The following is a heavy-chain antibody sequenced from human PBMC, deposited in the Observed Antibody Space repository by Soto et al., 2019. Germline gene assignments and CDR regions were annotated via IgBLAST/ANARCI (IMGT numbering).Heavy chain of an antibody. CDR2: ISGSGGDS. J-gene: IGHJ4*02. V-gene: IGHV3-23*01. D-gene: IGHD3-10*01. CDR3: ARRWFRPSYYGSGSYYLDY. CDR1: GFTFSSYA. Sequence: PGGSLRLSCAASGFTFSSYAMSWVRQAPGKGLEWVSSISGSGGDSYYADSVKGRFTISRDNSKNTLSLQMNSLRAADTAVYYCARRWFRPSYYGSGSYYLDYWGQGTLVTVSS.